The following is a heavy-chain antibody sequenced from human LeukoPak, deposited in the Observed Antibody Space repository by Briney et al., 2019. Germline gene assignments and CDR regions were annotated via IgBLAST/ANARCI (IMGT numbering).Heavy chain of an antibody. V-gene: IGHV3-23*01. CDR2: LSGSGITT. J-gene: IGHJ4*01. CDR1: GFTFSNSA. D-gene: IGHD6-19*01. CDR3: AKGIYSSGWSYFDY. Sequence: GGSLRLSCAASGFTFSNSAMSWVRQAPGQGLEWVSTLSGSGITTYYADSVKGRFTISRDNSKNTLYLQMNTLRAEDSALYYCAKGIYSSGWSYFDYWGHGALVTVSS.